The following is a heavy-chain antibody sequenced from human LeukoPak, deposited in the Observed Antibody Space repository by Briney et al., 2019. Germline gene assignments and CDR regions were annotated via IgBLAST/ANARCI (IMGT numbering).Heavy chain of an antibody. J-gene: IGHJ6*03. D-gene: IGHD4-17*01. V-gene: IGHV1-69*05. CDR1: GGTFSSYA. CDR3: ARAPTLRSGDAYYYYYMDV. CDR2: IIPIFGTA. Sequence: ASVKVSCKASGGTFSSYAISWVRQAPGQGLEWMGGIIPIFGTANYAQKFQGRVTIITDESTSTAYMELSRLRSEDTAGYYCARAPTLRSGDAYYYYYMDVWGKGTTVTVSS.